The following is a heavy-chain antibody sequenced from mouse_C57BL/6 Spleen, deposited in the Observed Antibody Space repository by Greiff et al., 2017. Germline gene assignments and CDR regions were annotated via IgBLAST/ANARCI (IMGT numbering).Heavy chain of an antibody. CDR1: GYTFTSYG. CDR2: IYPRSGNT. J-gene: IGHJ2*01. V-gene: IGHV1-81*01. CDR3: ARTTVVAHDFDY. D-gene: IGHD1-1*01. Sequence: QVHVKQSGAELARPGASVKLSCKASGYTFTSYGISWVKQRTGQGLEWIGEIYPRSGNTYYNQKFKGKATLTADKSSSTAYMELRSLTSEDSAVYCCARTTVVAHDFDYWGQGTTLTVSS.